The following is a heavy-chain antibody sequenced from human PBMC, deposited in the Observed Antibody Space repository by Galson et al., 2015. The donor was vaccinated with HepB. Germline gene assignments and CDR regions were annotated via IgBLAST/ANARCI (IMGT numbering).Heavy chain of an antibody. V-gene: IGHV3-33*01. D-gene: IGHD6-13*01. Sequence: SLRLSCAASGFTFSIYGMHWVRQAPGKGLEWVAVIWYDGSNKYYADSVKGRFTISRDNSKNTLYLQMNSLRVEDTAVYYCARMLGSSWYDSDYFNYGMGVWGQGTTVTVSS. CDR3: ARMLGSSWYDSDYFNYGMGV. CDR2: IWYDGSNK. CDR1: GFTFSIYG. J-gene: IGHJ6*02.